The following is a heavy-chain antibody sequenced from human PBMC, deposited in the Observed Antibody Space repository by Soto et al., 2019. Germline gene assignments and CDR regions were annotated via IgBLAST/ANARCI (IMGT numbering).Heavy chain of an antibody. CDR3: ARTQREFYYGSGSYFPDY. CDR1: GYSFTSYW. Sequence: GESLKISCKGSGYSFTSYWIGWVRQMPGRGLEWMGIIYPGDSDTRYSPSFQGQVTVSADKSISTAYLQWSSLKASDTAMYYCARTQREFYYGSGSYFPDYWGQGTPV. D-gene: IGHD3-10*01. J-gene: IGHJ4*02. CDR2: IYPGDSDT. V-gene: IGHV5-51*01.